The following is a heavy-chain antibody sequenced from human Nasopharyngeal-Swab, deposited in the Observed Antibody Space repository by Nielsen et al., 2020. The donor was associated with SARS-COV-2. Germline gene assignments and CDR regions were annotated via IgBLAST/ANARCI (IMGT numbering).Heavy chain of an antibody. CDR3: ATGPGAVATFGWFDP. D-gene: IGHD5-12*01. J-gene: IGHJ5*02. CDR2: INAGNGNT. Sequence: ASVKVSCKASGYTFTSYAMHWVRQAPGQRLEWMGWINAGNGNTKYSQKFQGRVTITRDTSASTAYMELSSLRSEDTAVYYCATGPGAVATFGWFDPWGQGTLVTVSS. V-gene: IGHV1-3*01. CDR1: GYTFTSYA.